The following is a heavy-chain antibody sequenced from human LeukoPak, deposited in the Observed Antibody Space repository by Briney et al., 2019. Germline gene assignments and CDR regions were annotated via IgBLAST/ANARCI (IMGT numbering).Heavy chain of an antibody. V-gene: IGHV4-61*01. Sequence: SETLSLTCTVSGGSVSSGSYYWSWIRQPPGKGLEWIGYIYYSGSTNYNPSLKSRVTISVDTSKNQFSLKLSSVTAADTAVYYCARDSAPSGTSFDYWGQGTLVTVSS. CDR3: ARDSAPSGTSFDY. J-gene: IGHJ4*02. CDR2: IYYSGST. CDR1: GGSVSSGSYY. D-gene: IGHD1-1*01.